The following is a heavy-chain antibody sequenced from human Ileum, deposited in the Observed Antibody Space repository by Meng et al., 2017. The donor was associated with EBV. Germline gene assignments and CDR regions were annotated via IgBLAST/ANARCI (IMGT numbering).Heavy chain of an antibody. CDR2: INHSGNT. CDR3: ARYRLQNDYGDQLCYFDY. CDR1: GGSFSGYY. Sequence: QVQLTQWGAGLLKPAGTLSLPCAVYGGSFSGYYWSWIRQPPGKGLKWIGEINHSGNTNYNPSLKSRVNISLDTSKNQFSLKLSSVTAADTAVYYCARYRLQNDYGDQLCYFDYLGQGTLVTVSS. V-gene: IGHV4-34*01. J-gene: IGHJ4*02. D-gene: IGHD4-17*01.